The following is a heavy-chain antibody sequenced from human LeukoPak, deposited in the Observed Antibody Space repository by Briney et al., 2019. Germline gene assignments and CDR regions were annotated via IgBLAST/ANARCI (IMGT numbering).Heavy chain of an antibody. V-gene: IGHV4-39*01. D-gene: IGHD3-22*01. CDR2: IYYSGST. CDR3: ARLIPMRYYDSSGYFDY. Sequence: SETLSLTCTVSGGSISSSSYYWGWIRQPPGKGLEWIGSIYYSGSTYYNPSLKSRVTISVDTSKNQFSLKLSSVSAADTAVYYCARLIPMRYYDSSGYFDYWGQGTLVTVSS. CDR1: GGSISSSSYY. J-gene: IGHJ4*02.